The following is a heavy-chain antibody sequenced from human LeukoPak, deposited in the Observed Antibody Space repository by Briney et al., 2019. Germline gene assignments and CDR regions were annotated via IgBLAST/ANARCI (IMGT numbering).Heavy chain of an antibody. Sequence: ASVKVSCKASGYTFTGYYMHWVRQAPGQGLEWMGWINPNSGGTNYAQKFQGRVTMTRDTSISTAYMELSRLRSDDTAVYYWARDIAVAGTDLDYWGQGTLVTVSS. CDR3: ARDIAVAGTDLDY. V-gene: IGHV1-2*02. CDR1: GYTFTGYY. J-gene: IGHJ4*02. CDR2: INPNSGGT. D-gene: IGHD6-19*01.